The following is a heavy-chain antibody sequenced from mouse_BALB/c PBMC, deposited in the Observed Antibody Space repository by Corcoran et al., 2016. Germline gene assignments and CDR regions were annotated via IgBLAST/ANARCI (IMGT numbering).Heavy chain of an antibody. Sequence: EVQLQQSGAELVKPGASVKLSCTASGFNIKDTYMHWVKQRPEQGLEWIGRIDPANGNTKYDPKFQGKATITADTSSNTAYLQLSSLTSEDTAVYYCARRGKLRLPYYLDYWGQGTTLTVSS. CDR2: IDPANGNT. J-gene: IGHJ2*01. CDR3: ARRGKLRLPYYLDY. D-gene: IGHD1-2*01. CDR1: GFNIKDTY. V-gene: IGHV14-3*02.